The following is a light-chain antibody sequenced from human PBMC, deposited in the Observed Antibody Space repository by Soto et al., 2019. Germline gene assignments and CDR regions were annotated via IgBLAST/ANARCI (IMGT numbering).Light chain of an antibody. CDR3: HQRSSWPLT. Sequence: EIVLTQSPVNLSLSPGERATLSCRASQSISSFLAWYQHKPGRAPRLLIYDVSKRATGIPARFSASGSGTAFTLTISSLEPEDFAVYYCHQRSSWPLTFGGGTTVEIK. CDR2: DVS. V-gene: IGKV3-11*01. J-gene: IGKJ4*01. CDR1: QSISSF.